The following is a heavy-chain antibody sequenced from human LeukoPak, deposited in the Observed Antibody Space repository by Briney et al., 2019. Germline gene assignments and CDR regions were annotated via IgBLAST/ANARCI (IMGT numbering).Heavy chain of an antibody. V-gene: IGHV4-38-2*02. J-gene: IGHJ5*02. CDR2: IYHSGST. Sequence: SETLSLTCTVSGYSISSGYYWGWIRQPPGKGLGWIGSIYHSGSTYYNPSLKSRVTISVDTSKNQFSLKLSSVTAADTAVYYCARPYSSSWEENWFDPWGQGTLVTVSS. D-gene: IGHD6-13*01. CDR3: ARPYSSSWEENWFDP. CDR1: GYSISSGYY.